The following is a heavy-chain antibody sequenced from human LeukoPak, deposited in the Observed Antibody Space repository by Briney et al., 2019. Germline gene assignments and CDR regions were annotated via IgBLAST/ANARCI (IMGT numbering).Heavy chain of an antibody. CDR3: AKKGQADDDGKPD. CDR1: GFTFSIYD. J-gene: IGHJ4*02. Sequence: GGSLRLSCVASGFTFSIYDLNWVRQAPGKGLECVSTITRGFGSTYYADSVKGRLTISRDNSKNTLYLQMNNLRVDDSAVYYCAKKGQADDDGKPDWGQGTLVTVSS. CDR2: ITRGFGST. V-gene: IGHV3-23*01. D-gene: IGHD1-1*01.